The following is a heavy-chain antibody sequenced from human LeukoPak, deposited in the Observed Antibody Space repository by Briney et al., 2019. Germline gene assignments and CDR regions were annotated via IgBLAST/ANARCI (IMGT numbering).Heavy chain of an antibody. V-gene: IGHV3-21*01. CDR1: GFTFSSYS. Sequence: GGSLRLSCAASGFTFSSYSMNWVRQAPGKGLEWVSSISSSSSYIYYADSVKGRFTISRDNAKNSLYLQMNSLRAEDTAVYYCARDYDILTGYYPPGYMDVWGKGTTVTVSS. D-gene: IGHD3-9*01. CDR3: ARDYDILTGYYPPGYMDV. J-gene: IGHJ6*03. CDR2: ISSSSSYI.